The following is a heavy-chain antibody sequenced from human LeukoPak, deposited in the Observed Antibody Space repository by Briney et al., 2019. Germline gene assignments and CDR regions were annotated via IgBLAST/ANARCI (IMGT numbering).Heavy chain of an antibody. J-gene: IGHJ4*02. D-gene: IGHD6-13*01. Sequence: GGSLRLSCAASGFTFSSYWMSWVRQAPGKGLEWVANIKHDGSVKYYVDSVKGRFTISRDNAKNSLCLQMNSLRAEDTAVYYCARDTAGLPFDYWGQGTLVTVSS. CDR2: IKHDGSVK. CDR3: ARDTAGLPFDY. CDR1: GFTFSSYW. V-gene: IGHV3-7*05.